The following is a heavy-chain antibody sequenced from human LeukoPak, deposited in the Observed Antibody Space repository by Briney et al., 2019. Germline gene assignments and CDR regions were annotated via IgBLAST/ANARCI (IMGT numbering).Heavy chain of an antibody. CDR3: ARGSSSSGYYYYFDY. V-gene: IGHV3-7*01. CDR1: GFTFSSYW. J-gene: IGHJ4*02. Sequence: PGGSLRLSCAASGFTFSSYWMSWVRQAPGKGLEWVANIKQDGSEEYYVDSVKGRFAISRDNAKNSLYLQMNSLRAEDTAVYYCARGSSSSGYYYYFDYWGQGTLVTVSS. CDR2: IKQDGSEE. D-gene: IGHD3-22*01.